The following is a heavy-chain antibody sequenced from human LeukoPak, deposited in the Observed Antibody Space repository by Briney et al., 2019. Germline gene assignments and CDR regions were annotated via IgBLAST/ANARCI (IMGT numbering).Heavy chain of an antibody. J-gene: IGHJ4*02. Sequence: GGSLRLSCAASGFTFSSYSMNWVRQAPGKGLEWVSSISSSSSYIYYADSVKGRFTISRDNAKNSLYLQMNSLRAEDTAVYYCARDLAGGYSYGHDYWGQGTPVTVSS. V-gene: IGHV3-21*01. D-gene: IGHD5-18*01. CDR1: GFTFSSYS. CDR3: ARDLAGGYSYGHDY. CDR2: ISSSSSYI.